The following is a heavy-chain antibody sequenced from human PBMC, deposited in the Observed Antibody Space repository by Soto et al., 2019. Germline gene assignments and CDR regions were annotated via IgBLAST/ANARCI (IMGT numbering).Heavy chain of an antibody. CDR3: AEVTWNRDYLP. J-gene: IGHJ4*02. CDR1: GFSLSDHY. V-gene: IGHV3-72*01. Sequence: EVQLVASGGGLVQPGGSLRLSCVASGFSLSDHYMDWVRQAPGKGLEWLGLIRNEPYGYTTNYAASVKGRFTISRDDSKNSLFLHMDSLTAEDAAIYYGAEVTWNRDYLPWGQGTLVNVSS. D-gene: IGHD4-17*01. CDR2: IRNEPYGYTT.